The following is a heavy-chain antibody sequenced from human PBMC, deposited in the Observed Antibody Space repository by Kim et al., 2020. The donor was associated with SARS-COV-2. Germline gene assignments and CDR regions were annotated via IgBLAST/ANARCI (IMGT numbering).Heavy chain of an antibody. D-gene: IGHD6-13*01. CDR1: GDSINNYF. J-gene: IGHJ4*02. Sequence: SETLSLTCTVSGDSINNYFWSWIRQPPGKGLEWIGYAHYTASTNYNPSFKSRVTILLDTSKDQFSLRLSSVTAADTAIYYCARGSYSSLFNYWGQGTLVTVSS. V-gene: IGHV4-59*13. CDR3: ARGSYSSLFNY. CDR2: AHYTAST.